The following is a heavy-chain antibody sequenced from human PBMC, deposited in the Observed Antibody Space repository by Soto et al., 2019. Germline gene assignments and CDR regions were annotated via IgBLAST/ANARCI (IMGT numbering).Heavy chain of an antibody. Sequence: QVQLQQWGAGLLKPSETLSLTCAVYGGSFSGYYWSWIRQPPGKGLEWIGEINHSGSTNYNPSLKSRVTISVDTTKNQFSLTLSSVTAADTAVYYCAIGGPCIAVAGLFDYWGQGTLVTVSS. D-gene: IGHD6-19*01. J-gene: IGHJ4*02. CDR2: INHSGST. CDR3: AIGGPCIAVAGLFDY. V-gene: IGHV4-34*01. CDR1: GGSFSGYY.